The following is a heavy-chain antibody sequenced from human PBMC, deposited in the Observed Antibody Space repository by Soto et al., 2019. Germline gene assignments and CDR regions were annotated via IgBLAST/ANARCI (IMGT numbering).Heavy chain of an antibody. CDR1: GYTFTSYA. CDR3: ARGFRLWFDP. D-gene: IGHD3-10*01. V-gene: IGHV1-3*05. J-gene: IGHJ5*02. Sequence: QVQLVQSGAEKKKPGASVKVSCKASGYTFTSYAIDWVRQAPGQRLEWMGWINAGNGNTKYSQKCQGRVTVTRDTSAFTAHMRLSSLSSEDTAVYFCARGFRLWFDPWGQGTLVTVSS. CDR2: INAGNGNT.